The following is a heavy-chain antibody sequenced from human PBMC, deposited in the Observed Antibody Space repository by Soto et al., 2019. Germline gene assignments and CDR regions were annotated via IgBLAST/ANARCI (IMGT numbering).Heavy chain of an antibody. CDR1: GYTFTDYY. Sequence: QVQLVQSGAEVKKPGASVKVSCKASGYTFTDYYMHWVRQAPGQGLEWMGWINPNSGGTNYAQKFQGRVTMTMDTSISPAYMELNRLRSDDTAVYYCARDQSPSSGWPGMDVWGQGTTVTVSS. D-gene: IGHD6-19*01. CDR3: ARDQSPSSGWPGMDV. J-gene: IGHJ6*02. CDR2: INPNSGGT. V-gene: IGHV1-2*02.